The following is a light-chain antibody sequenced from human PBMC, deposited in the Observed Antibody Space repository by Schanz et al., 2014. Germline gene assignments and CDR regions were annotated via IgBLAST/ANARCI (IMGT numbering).Light chain of an antibody. V-gene: IGLV2-8*01. Sequence: QSALTQPASVSGSPGQSVTISCTGTSSDVGGYNYVSWYQQHPGKAPKLMIYDVSKRPSGVPDRFSGSKSGNTASLTVSGLQAEDEADYYCISYTSSRTKGVFGGGTKLTVL. J-gene: IGLJ3*02. CDR2: DVS. CDR1: SSDVGGYNY. CDR3: ISYTSSRTKGV.